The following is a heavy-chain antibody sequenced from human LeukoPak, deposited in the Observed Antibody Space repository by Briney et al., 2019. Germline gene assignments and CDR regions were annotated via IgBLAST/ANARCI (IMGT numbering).Heavy chain of an antibody. J-gene: IGHJ4*02. CDR2: IYYSGST. D-gene: IGHD5-18*01. Sequence: SETLSLTCTVSGGSISSYYWGWIRQPPGKGLEWIGSIYYSGSTYYNPSLKGRVTISVDTSKNQFSLKLSSVTAADTAVYYCARARGYSYGYPDYWGQGTLVTVSS. CDR3: ARARGYSYGYPDY. V-gene: IGHV4-39*01. CDR1: GGSISSYY.